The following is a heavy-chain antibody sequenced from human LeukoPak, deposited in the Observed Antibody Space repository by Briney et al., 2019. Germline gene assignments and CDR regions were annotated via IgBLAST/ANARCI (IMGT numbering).Heavy chain of an antibody. CDR2: IFYSGST. Sequence: SETLSLTCTVSGGSVSSGNYYWSWIRQPPGKGLEWIAYIFYSGSTNYNPSLKSRVTMSLDTSKNQFSLKLNAVTAADTAFYYCTASYTSGFPEIDYWGQGTLVAVSS. D-gene: IGHD6-19*01. CDR3: TASYTSGFPEIDY. J-gene: IGHJ4*02. CDR1: GGSVSSGNYY. V-gene: IGHV4-61*01.